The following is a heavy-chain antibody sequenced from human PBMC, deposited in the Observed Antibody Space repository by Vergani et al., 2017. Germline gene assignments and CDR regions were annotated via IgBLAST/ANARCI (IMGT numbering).Heavy chain of an antibody. D-gene: IGHD4-17*01. CDR3: ATPQTVTTGGMEV. CDR2: VDPEDGET. Sequence: EVQLVQSGAEVKKPGATMKISCKVSGYTFTDHCMHWVKQAPGKGLEWMGLVDPEDGETIYAEKFKGRVTIAADTSTDTAHLELSSLRSEDTAVYYCATPQTVTTGGMEVWAQGTTVIVSS. J-gene: IGHJ6*02. CDR1: GYTFTDHC. V-gene: IGHV1-69-2*01.